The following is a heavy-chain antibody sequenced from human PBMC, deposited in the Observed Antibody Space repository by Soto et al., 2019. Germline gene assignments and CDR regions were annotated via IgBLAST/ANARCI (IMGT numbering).Heavy chain of an antibody. D-gene: IGHD1-7*01. Sequence: ASVKVSCKASGYTFTSYGISWVRQAPGQGLEWMGWISAYNGNTNYAQKLQGRVTTTTDTSTSTAYMELRSLRSDDTAVYYCARVHRFTGTTLDYYYGMDVWGQGTTVTVSS. CDR1: GYTFTSYG. J-gene: IGHJ6*02. CDR3: ARVHRFTGTTLDYYYGMDV. V-gene: IGHV1-18*01. CDR2: ISAYNGNT.